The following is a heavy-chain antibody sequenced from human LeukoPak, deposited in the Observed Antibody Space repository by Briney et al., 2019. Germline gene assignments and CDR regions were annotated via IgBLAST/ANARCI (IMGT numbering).Heavy chain of an antibody. D-gene: IGHD5-18*01. CDR1: GGSFSGYY. Sequence: KPSETLSLTCAVYGGSFSGYYWSWIRQPPGRALEWIGEINHSGSTNYNPSLKSRVTISVDTSKNQFSLKLSSVTAADTAVYYCARFGRYSYGRTSFDYWGQGTLVTVSS. CDR2: INHSGST. J-gene: IGHJ4*02. V-gene: IGHV4-34*01. CDR3: ARFGRYSYGRTSFDY.